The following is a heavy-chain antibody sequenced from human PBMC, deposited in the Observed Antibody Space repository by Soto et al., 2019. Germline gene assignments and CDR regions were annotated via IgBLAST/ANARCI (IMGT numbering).Heavy chain of an antibody. V-gene: IGHV4-59*08. CDR1: GGSISSYH. Sequence: QVQLQESGPGLVKPSETLSLTCTVSGGSISSYHWSWIRQSPGKGLEWIGYTSNSAPTIYNPSLKGRAPISADTSNSRFSLRLSSVTAADTAVYFCARLFRDVYNAVEYWGQGALVTVSS. CDR2: TSNSAPT. CDR3: ARLFRDVYNAVEY. D-gene: IGHD3-3*01. J-gene: IGHJ4*02.